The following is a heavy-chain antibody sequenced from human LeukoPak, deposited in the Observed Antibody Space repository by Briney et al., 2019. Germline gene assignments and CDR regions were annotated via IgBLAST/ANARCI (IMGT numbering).Heavy chain of an antibody. D-gene: IGHD3-22*01. Sequence: SETLSLTCTVSGGSISSSSYYWGWIRQPPGKGLEWIGYIYYSGSTNYNPSLKSRVTISVDTSKNQFSLKLSSVTAADTAVYYCARAQTTYYYDSSGAFDIWGQGTMVTVSS. CDR2: IYYSGST. CDR3: ARAQTTYYYDSSGAFDI. J-gene: IGHJ3*02. V-gene: IGHV4-61*05. CDR1: GGSISSSSYY.